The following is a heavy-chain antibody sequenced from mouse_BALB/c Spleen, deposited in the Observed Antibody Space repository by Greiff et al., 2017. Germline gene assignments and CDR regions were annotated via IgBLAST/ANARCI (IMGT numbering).Heavy chain of an antibody. Sequence: EVKLVESGAELVKPGASVQLSCTASGFNIKDTYMHWVKQRPEQGLEWIGRIDPANGNTKYDPKFQGKATITADTSSNTAYLQLSSLTSEDTAVYYCARGYGNYWYFDVWGAGTTVTVSS. CDR2: IDPANGNT. CDR1: GFNIKDTY. V-gene: IGHV14-3*02. CDR3: ARGYGNYWYFDV. J-gene: IGHJ1*01. D-gene: IGHD2-10*02.